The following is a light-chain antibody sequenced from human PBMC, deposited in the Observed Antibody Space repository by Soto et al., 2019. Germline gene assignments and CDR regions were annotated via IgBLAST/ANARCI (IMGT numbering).Light chain of an antibody. J-gene: IGKJ1*01. Sequence: DIQMTQSPSTLSASVGDRVTITCRASQSINSWLAWYQQKPGKAPKLLIYKASNLESGVPSRFSGSGSGTEFTLTISSLQPDDFATYYCQQYNSYWTFGQGTKVEMK. CDR2: KAS. CDR1: QSINSW. V-gene: IGKV1-5*03. CDR3: QQYNSYWT.